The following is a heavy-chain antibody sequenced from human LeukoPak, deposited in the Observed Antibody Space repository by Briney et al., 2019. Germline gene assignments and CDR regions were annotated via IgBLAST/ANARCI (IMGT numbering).Heavy chain of an antibody. D-gene: IGHD6-13*01. CDR3: ARANLQQQLAFDY. CDR1: GGSFSGYY. CDR2: INHSGST. J-gene: IGHJ4*02. V-gene: IGHV4-34*01. Sequence: SETLSLTCAVYGGSFSGYYWSWIRQPPGKGLEWIGEINHSGSTNYNPSLKSRVTISVDTSKNQFSLKLSSVTAADTAVYYCARANLQQQLAFDYWGQGTLVTVSS.